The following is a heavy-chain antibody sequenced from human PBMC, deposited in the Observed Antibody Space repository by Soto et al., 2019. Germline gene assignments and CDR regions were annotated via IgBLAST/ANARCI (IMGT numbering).Heavy chain of an antibody. D-gene: IGHD2-21*02. CDR2: IWYDGSNK. CDR1: GFTFSNYG. Sequence: QVQLVESGGGVVQPGRSLRLSCAASGFTFSNYGMHWVRQAPGKGLEWVAVIWYDGSNKYYADSVKGRFTISRDNSKNTLYLQRNGLRTEYMAVYFCARGWYCGGDCYEWYFDLWGRGTLVTVSS. J-gene: IGHJ2*01. V-gene: IGHV3-33*01. CDR3: ARGWYCGGDCYEWYFDL.